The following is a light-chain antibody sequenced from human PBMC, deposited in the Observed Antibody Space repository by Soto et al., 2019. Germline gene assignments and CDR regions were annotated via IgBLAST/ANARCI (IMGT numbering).Light chain of an antibody. CDR1: QSISSSY. V-gene: IGKV3-20*01. J-gene: IGKJ1*01. CDR2: GAS. Sequence: DIVLTQSPGTLSSSPGERATLSCRASQSISSSYLAWYQQRPGQAPRLLIYGASSRATGIPDTFSGSGSGTDFTLTISRLEPEDFAVYYCHQYGLSPWTFGQGTKVEI. CDR3: HQYGLSPWT.